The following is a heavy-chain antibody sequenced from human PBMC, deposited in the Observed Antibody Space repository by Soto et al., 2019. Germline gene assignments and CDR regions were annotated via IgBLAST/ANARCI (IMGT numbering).Heavy chain of an antibody. D-gene: IGHD3-3*01. Sequence: ASVKVSCKASGGTFSSYAISWVRQAPGQGLEWMGGIIPIFGTANYAQKFQGRVTITADKSTSTAYMELSSLRSEDTAVYYCARVRARLDFWSGYPLGHFDYWGQGTLVTV. V-gene: IGHV1-69*06. CDR2: IIPIFGTA. J-gene: IGHJ4*02. CDR1: GGTFSSYA. CDR3: ARVRARLDFWSGYPLGHFDY.